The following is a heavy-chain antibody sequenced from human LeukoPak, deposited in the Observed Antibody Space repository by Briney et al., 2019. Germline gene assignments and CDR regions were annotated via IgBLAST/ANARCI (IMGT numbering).Heavy chain of an antibody. CDR2: ISYDASNK. CDR1: GFTFSSYA. Sequence: QPGGSLRLSCAASGFTFSSYAMHWVRQAPGKGLEWVAVISYDASNKYYADSVKGRFTISRDNSKNTLYLQMNSLRAEDTAVYYCAKYRVVVAAYLDYWGQGTLVTVSS. D-gene: IGHD2-15*01. J-gene: IGHJ4*02. V-gene: IGHV3-30*04. CDR3: AKYRVVVAAYLDY.